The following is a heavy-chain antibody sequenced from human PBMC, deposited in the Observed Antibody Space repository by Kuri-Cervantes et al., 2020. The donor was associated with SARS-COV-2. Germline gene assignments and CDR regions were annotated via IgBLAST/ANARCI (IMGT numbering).Heavy chain of an antibody. CDR3: AKDIGLSSSGWYLDRDHYYAMDV. V-gene: IGHV1-3*03. CDR2: INAGNGNT. Sequence: ASVKVSCKASGYTFTSYAMHWVRQAPGQRLEWMGWINAGNGNTKYSQKFQGRVTITRDTSASTAYMELSSLRTEDMAVYYCAKDIGLSSSGWYLDRDHYYAMDVWGQGTTVTVSS. D-gene: IGHD6-19*01. CDR1: GYTFTSYA. J-gene: IGHJ6*02.